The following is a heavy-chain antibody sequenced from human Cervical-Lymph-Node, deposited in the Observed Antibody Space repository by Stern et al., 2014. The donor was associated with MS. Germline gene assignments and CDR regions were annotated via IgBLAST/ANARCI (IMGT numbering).Heavy chain of an antibody. V-gene: IGHV1-69*01. J-gene: IGHJ4*02. CDR3: ARGWSYDILTGYSY. D-gene: IGHD3-9*01. CDR2: ILPIFGRA. Sequence: VQLVESGAEVKKPGSSVKVSCKASGGTFSNYAINWVRQAPGQGLEWMGGILPIFGRANYAQKIQGRVTISADESTSTAYMELSSLISEDTAVYYCARGWSYDILTGYSYWGQGTLVTVSS. CDR1: GGTFSNYA.